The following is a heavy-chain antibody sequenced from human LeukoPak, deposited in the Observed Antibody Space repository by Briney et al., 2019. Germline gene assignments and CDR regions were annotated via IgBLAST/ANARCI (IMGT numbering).Heavy chain of an antibody. CDR1: GFIFSSYH. CDR2: ISSSSSYI. J-gene: IGHJ5*01. CDR3: AKVDGYNSGWYDS. D-gene: IGHD6-19*01. Sequence: PGGSLRLSCAASGFIFSSYHMNWVRQAPGKGLEWVSTISSSSSYIHYADSVKGRFTISRDNAKNSLYLQMNSLRAEDTALYYCAKVDGYNSGWYDSWGQGTLVTVSS. V-gene: IGHV3-21*04.